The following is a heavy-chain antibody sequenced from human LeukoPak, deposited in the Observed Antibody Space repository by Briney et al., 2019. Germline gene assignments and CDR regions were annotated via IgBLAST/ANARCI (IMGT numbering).Heavy chain of an antibody. CDR3: ARALTTDWLHYAFDF. D-gene: IGHD3/OR15-3a*01. CDR2: VTNSDLTK. Sequence: GGSLRLSCAASGFTFNNYYMSWIRQAPGKGLEWLSYVTNSDLTKYYAASVRGRFTISRDNAKNSVYLQMNSLTVEDTAVYYCARALTTDWLHYAFDFWGQGTVVTVSS. J-gene: IGHJ3*01. CDR1: GFTFNNYY. V-gene: IGHV3-11*04.